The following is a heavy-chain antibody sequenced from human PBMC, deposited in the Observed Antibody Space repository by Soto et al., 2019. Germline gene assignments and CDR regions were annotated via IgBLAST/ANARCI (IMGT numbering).Heavy chain of an antibody. CDR2: VFSSGYSETT. D-gene: IGHD1-26*01. CDR3: ARLGGSYAVPHFDY. CDR1: GGSISSSNW. V-gene: IGHV4-4*02. Sequence: SETLSLTCAVSGGSISSSNWWTWVRQPPGKGLEWIGYVFSSGYSETTHYNPSLKSRVAISVDTSKNQFSLKLSSVTAADTAVYYCARLGGSYAVPHFDYWGQGTLVTVSS. J-gene: IGHJ4*02.